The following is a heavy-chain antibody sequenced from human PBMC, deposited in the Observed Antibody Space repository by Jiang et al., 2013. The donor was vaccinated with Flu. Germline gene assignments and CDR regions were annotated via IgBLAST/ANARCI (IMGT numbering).Heavy chain of an antibody. V-gene: IGHV3-49*04. D-gene: IGHD6-19*01. CDR2: IRSEVFGGTT. J-gene: IGHJ6*04. CDR1: GFTFSDYA. Sequence: VQLLESGGGLVQPGRSLRLSCPVSGFTFSDYAMSWVRQAPGKGLEWVGFIRSEVFGGTTEYAASVKGRFSISRDDSKSIAYLQMNTLKPEDTGVYYCTRSRVAVAEEAGYYYYGMDVWGKGTTVTVSS. CDR3: TRSRVAVAEEAGYYYYGMDV.